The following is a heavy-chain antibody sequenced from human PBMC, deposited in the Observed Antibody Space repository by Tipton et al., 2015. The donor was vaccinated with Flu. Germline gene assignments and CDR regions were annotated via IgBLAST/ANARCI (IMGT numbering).Heavy chain of an antibody. J-gene: IGHJ4*02. CDR1: GGSISSYY. V-gene: IGHV4-59*12. CDR2: IYYSGST. Sequence: GLVKPSETLSLTCTVSGGSISSYYWSWIRQPPGKGLEWIGYIYYSGSTNYNPSLKSRVTISVDTSKNQFSLKLSSVTAADTAVYYCVRRVSGYDFFDYWGQGTLVTVSS. CDR3: VRRVSGYDFFDY. D-gene: IGHD5-12*01.